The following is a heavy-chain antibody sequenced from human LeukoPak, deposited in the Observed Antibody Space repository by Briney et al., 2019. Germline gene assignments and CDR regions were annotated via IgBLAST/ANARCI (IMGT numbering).Heavy chain of an antibody. CDR3: AKDITITIFGGRGAFDI. D-gene: IGHD3-3*01. CDR1: GFSFDDFA. CDR2: TSWNSGSI. V-gene: IGHV3-9*03. Sequence: GRSLRLSCAASGFSFDDFAMHWVRPAPGKGLEWVSGTSWNSGSIGYAESVKGRFTISRDNAKSSLYMEMNSLRAEDMALYYCAKDITITIFGGRGAFDIWGQGTMVTVSS. J-gene: IGHJ3*02.